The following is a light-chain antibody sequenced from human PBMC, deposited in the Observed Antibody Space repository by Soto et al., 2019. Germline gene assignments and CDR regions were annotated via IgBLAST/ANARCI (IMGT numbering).Light chain of an antibody. Sequence: ENVLTQSPGTLSLSPGQRATLTCRASLPVRDNFLAWYQQKPGQTPRVLIYDVSTRATGVPDRFSGSGSATDFTLSICRLEPGDSAVYFWHQYHSSPTFGQGTKVEIK. CDR3: HQYHSSPT. V-gene: IGKV3-20*01. CDR2: DVS. J-gene: IGKJ1*01. CDR1: LPVRDNF.